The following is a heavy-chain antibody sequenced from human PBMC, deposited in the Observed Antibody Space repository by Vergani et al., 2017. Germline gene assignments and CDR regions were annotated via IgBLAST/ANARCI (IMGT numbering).Heavy chain of an antibody. Sequence: EVQLVESGGGLVQPGGSLRLSCAASGFTVSSNYMSWVRQAPGKGLEWVSVIYSGGSTYYADSVKGRFTISRHNSKNTLYLKMKSLRAEDTAVYYCAKDRLDIVATTTYYYYYYGMDVWGQGTTVTVSS. CDR2: IYSGGST. CDR1: GFTVSSNY. J-gene: IGHJ6*02. D-gene: IGHD5-12*01. V-gene: IGHV3-53*04. CDR3: AKDRLDIVATTTYYYYYYGMDV.